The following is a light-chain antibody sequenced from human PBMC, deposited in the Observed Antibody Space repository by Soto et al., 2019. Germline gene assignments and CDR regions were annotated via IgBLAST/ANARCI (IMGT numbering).Light chain of an antibody. CDR1: QSLLHSNGNNY. Sequence: DIVMTQSPLSLPVTPGEPASISCRSSQSLLHSNGNNYFDWYLQKPGQSPQLLIYLGSNRASGVPDRFSGSGSGTDFTLKISRVEAEDVGVYYCMQALQSPLTFGGGTKVEIK. CDR3: MQALQSPLT. J-gene: IGKJ4*01. V-gene: IGKV2-28*01. CDR2: LGS.